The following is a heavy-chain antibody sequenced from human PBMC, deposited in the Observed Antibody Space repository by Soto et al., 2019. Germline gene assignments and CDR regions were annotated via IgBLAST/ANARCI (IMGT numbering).Heavy chain of an antibody. CDR3: ARGITLPTPLDY. D-gene: IGHD1-20*01. J-gene: IGHJ4*02. CDR2: INAGNGNT. V-gene: IGHV1-3*05. CDR1: GYTFTSYA. Sequence: QVQLVQSGAEEKKPGASVKVSCKASGYTFTSYAMHWVRQAPGQRLERMGWINAGNGNTKYSQKFQGRVTITRDTSASTAYLELSSLRSEDTAVYYCARGITLPTPLDYWCQGTLVTVSS.